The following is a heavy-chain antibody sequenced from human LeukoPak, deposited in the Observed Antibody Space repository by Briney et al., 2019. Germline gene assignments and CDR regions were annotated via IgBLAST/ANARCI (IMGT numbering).Heavy chain of an antibody. Sequence: SETLSLTCAVYGGSFSGYYWSWIRQPPGKGLEWIGEINHSGSTNYNPSLKSRVTISVDTSKNQFSLKLSSVTAADTAVYYCASSRYCSGDSCPFDYWGQGTLVTVSS. CDR1: GGSFSGYY. V-gene: IGHV4-34*01. J-gene: IGHJ4*02. CDR3: ASSRYCSGDSCPFDY. D-gene: IGHD2-15*01. CDR2: INHSGST.